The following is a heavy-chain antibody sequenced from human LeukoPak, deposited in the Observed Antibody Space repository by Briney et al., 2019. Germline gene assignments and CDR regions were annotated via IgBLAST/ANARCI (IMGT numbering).Heavy chain of an antibody. V-gene: IGHV4-38-2*02. CDR3: VRDEAEFGNRQWYFDL. CDR1: GYSINDGYY. D-gene: IGHD2/OR15-2a*01. CDR2: VYHSGTT. J-gene: IGHJ2*01. Sequence: PSETLSLTCAVSGYSINDGYYWGWIRQPPGKGLEWIGSVYHSGTTYYNPFLQSRVGISADMSRNQFSLRLNSMTAADTAVYYCVRDEAEFGNRQWYFDLWGRGTLVIVSS.